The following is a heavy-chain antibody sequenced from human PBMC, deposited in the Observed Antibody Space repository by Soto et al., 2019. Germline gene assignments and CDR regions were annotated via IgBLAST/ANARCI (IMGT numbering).Heavy chain of an antibody. CDR3: ASHSKEEGQWPPAFDY. CDR1: GGSISSYY. CDR2: IYYSGST. V-gene: IGHV4-59*08. Sequence: SETLSLTCTVSGGSISSYYWSWIRQPPGKGLEWIGYIYYSGSTNYNPSLKSRVTISVDTSKNQFSLKLSSVTAADTAVYYCASHSKEEGQWPPAFDYWGQGTLVTVSS. J-gene: IGHJ4*02. D-gene: IGHD6-19*01.